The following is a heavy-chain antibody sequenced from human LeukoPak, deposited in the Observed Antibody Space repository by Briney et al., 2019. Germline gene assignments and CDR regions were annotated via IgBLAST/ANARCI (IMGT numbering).Heavy chain of an antibody. V-gene: IGHV1-18*04. CDR1: GYTFTSFY. J-gene: IGHJ4*02. CDR3: ARSSHRDGDTFDY. CDR2: ISGYNGNT. Sequence: ASVKVSCKASGYTFTSFYVHWVRQAPGQGLEWMGLISGYNGNTNYAQKLQGRVTITTAQSTTTAYMELRSLRYDDTAVYYCARSSHRDGDTFDYWGQGTLVTVSS. D-gene: IGHD3-10*01.